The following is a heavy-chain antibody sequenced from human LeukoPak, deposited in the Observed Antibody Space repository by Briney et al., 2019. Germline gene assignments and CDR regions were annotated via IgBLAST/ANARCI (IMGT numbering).Heavy chain of an antibody. CDR1: GGSFSGYY. D-gene: IGHD6-13*01. Sequence: SETLSLTCAVYGGSFSGYYWSWIRQPPGKGLEWIGEINHSGSTNYNPSLKSRVTISVDRSKNQFSLKLSSVTAADTAVYYCARDLMAAAGTLGYWGQGILVTVSS. CDR3: ARDLMAAAGTLGY. V-gene: IGHV4-34*01. J-gene: IGHJ4*02. CDR2: INHSGST.